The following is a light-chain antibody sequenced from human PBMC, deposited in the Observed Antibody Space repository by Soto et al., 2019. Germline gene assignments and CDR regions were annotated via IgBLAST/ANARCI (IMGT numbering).Light chain of an antibody. CDR3: QQSYSTPF. J-gene: IGKJ2*01. CDR1: PSIRSS. CDR2: AAS. Sequence: DIQMTQSPSSLSASVGDRFTITCRASPSIRSSLNWYQQKPGKAPKLLIYAASSLQRGVPSRFSCSGSGTDLTLTISSLQPEDFPTYYCQQSYSTPFFGQGTKLEIK. V-gene: IGKV1-39*01.